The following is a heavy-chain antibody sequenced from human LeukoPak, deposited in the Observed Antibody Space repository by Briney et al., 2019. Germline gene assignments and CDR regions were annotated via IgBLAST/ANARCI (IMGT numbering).Heavy chain of an antibody. D-gene: IGHD2-15*01. J-gene: IGHJ6*03. CDR1: GGSFSGYY. V-gene: IGHV4-34*01. CDR3: ARAHIGYCSGGSCYFYYMDV. CDR2: INHSGST. Sequence: PSETLSLTCAVYGGSFSGYYWSWIRQPPGKGLEWIGEINHSGSTNYNPSLKSRVTISVDTSKNQFSLKLSSVTAADAAVYYCARAHIGYCSGGSCYFYYMDVWGKGTTVTVSS.